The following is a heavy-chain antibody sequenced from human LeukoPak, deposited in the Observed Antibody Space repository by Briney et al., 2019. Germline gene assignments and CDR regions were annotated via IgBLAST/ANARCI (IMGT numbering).Heavy chain of an antibody. V-gene: IGHV1-2*02. J-gene: IGHJ5*02. Sequence: ASVKVSCKASGYTFTNYYMHWVRQAPGQGLEWMGWINPNSGGTNYAQKFQGRVTMTRDTSISTAYMELSRLRSDDTAVYYCARALPDGSGSYYPDYNWFDPWGQGTLVTVSS. CDR2: INPNSGGT. CDR3: ARALPDGSGSYYPDYNWFDP. CDR1: GYTFTNYY. D-gene: IGHD3-10*01.